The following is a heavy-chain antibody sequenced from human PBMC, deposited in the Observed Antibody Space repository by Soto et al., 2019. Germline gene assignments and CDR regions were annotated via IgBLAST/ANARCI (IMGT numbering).Heavy chain of an antibody. J-gene: IGHJ4*02. D-gene: IGHD3-3*01. CDR2: ISGSGGST. CDR1: GFTFSSYA. CDR3: AKASEGFRAIFGVVINSSIWYLDY. V-gene: IGHV3-23*01. Sequence: GGSLRLSCAASGFTFSSYAMSWVRQAPGKGLEWVSAISGSGGSTYYADSVKGRFTISRDNSKNTLYLQMNSLRAEDTAVYYCAKASEGFRAIFGVVINSSIWYLDYWGQGTLVTVSS.